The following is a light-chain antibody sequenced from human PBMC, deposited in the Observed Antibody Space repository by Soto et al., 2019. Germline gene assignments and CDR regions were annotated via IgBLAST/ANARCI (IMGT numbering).Light chain of an antibody. Sequence: DIQMTQSPSTLSVSLGDIVTITCRASQTISSWLAWYQQKPGKAPKLLIYKASTLKSGVPSRFSGSGSGTDFTLTISSLQPEDFATYYCQQFNNFPITFGQGTRLEIK. J-gene: IGKJ5*01. CDR3: QQFNNFPIT. CDR1: QTISSW. CDR2: KAS. V-gene: IGKV1-5*03.